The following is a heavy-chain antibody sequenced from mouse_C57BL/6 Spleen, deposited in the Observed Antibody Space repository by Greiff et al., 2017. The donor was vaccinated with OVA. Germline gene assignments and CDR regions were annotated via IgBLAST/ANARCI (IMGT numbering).Heavy chain of an antibody. D-gene: IGHD2-14*01. V-gene: IGHV1-61*01. J-gene: IGHJ1*03. CDR3: ARKRYLWYFDV. Sequence: QVQLQQPGAELVRPGSSVKLSCKASGYTFTSYWMDWVKQRPGQGLEWIGNIYPSDSETHYNQKFKDKATLTVDKSSSTAYMQLSSLTSEDSAVYYCARKRYLWYFDVWGTGTTVTVSS. CDR2: IYPSDSET. CDR1: GYTFTSYW.